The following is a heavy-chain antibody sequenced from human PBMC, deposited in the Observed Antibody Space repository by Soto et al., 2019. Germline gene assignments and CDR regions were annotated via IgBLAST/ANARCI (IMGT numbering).Heavy chain of an antibody. CDR3: AGDCGGSYGDCRFDY. Sequence: QVQLVQSGAEVKKPGSSVKVSCKASGGTFSSYAISWVRQAPGQGLEWMGGIIPIFGTANYAQKFQGRVTITAEKSTGPAYMELGSLRSGDTAVYYCAGDCGGSYGDCRFDYWGQGTLVTVSS. CDR1: GGTFSSYA. J-gene: IGHJ4*02. V-gene: IGHV1-69*06. D-gene: IGHD4-17*01. CDR2: IIPIFGTA.